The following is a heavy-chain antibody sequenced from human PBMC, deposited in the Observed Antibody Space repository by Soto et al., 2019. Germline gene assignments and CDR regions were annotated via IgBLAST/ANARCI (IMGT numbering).Heavy chain of an antibody. CDR1: GFTFSNCD. Sequence: GSLRLSCATSGFTFSNCDMHWVRQAPGKGLEWVAVVSSNARNQYYEDSVRGRFTISRDNSKNTLYLQMNSLRTEDTAVYYCASKRHDDFDYWGQGTLVTVSS. V-gene: IGHV3-30*03. CDR2: VSSNARNQ. D-gene: IGHD1-1*01. CDR3: ASKRHDDFDY. J-gene: IGHJ4*02.